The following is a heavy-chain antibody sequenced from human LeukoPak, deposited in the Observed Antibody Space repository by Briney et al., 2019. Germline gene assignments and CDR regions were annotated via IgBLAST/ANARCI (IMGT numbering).Heavy chain of an antibody. CDR1: GYTFTGYY. V-gene: IGHV1-2*02. J-gene: IGHJ3*02. CDR2: INPNSGGT. CDR3: ASDIVGATGAFDI. Sequence: ASVKVSCKASGYTFTGYYMHWVRQAPGQGLEWMGWINPNSGGTNYAQKFQGRVTMTRDTSISTAYMELSRLRSDDTAVYYCASDIVGATGAFDIWGQGTMVTVSS. D-gene: IGHD1-26*01.